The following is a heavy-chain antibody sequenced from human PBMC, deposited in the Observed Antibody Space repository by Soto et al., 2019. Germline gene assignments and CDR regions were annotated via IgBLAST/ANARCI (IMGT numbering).Heavy chain of an antibody. D-gene: IGHD2-2*01. CDR2: INPQTGGT. CDR1: GYTFTGYY. Sequence: ASVKVSCKASGYTFTGYYIHWVREAPGQGLEWMGGINPQTGGTSYAQKFQGRVTLSRDTSINTAYLEVSRLRFDDAAVYFCARERYQVISDGMDVWVQGTTVTVSS. V-gene: IGHV1-2*02. J-gene: IGHJ6*02. CDR3: ARERYQVISDGMDV.